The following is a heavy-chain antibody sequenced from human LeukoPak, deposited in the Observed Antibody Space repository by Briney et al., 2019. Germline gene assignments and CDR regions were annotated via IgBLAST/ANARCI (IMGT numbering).Heavy chain of an antibody. D-gene: IGHD6-13*01. Sequence: GESLKISCKGSGYSFTSYWIGWVRQVPGKGLEWMGIIYPGDSDTRYSPSFQGQVTISADKSISTAYLQWSSLKASDTAMYYCARIEVAAAGINWFDPWGQGTLVTVSS. CDR1: GYSFTSYW. J-gene: IGHJ5*02. CDR2: IYPGDSDT. CDR3: ARIEVAAAGINWFDP. V-gene: IGHV5-51*01.